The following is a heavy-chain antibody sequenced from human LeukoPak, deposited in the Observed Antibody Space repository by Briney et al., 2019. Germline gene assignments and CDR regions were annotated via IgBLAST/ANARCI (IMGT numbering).Heavy chain of an antibody. Sequence: SETLSLTCTVSGGSISTSSYYWGWVRQPPGKGLEWIGNIFYSGSTYYSPSLKSRVTISVDTSKNQFSLKLSSVTAADTAVYYCARVTGRWLQFDYWGQGTLVTVSS. J-gene: IGHJ4*02. CDR2: IFYSGST. D-gene: IGHD5-24*01. CDR3: ARVTGRWLQFDY. V-gene: IGHV4-39*07. CDR1: GGSISTSSYY.